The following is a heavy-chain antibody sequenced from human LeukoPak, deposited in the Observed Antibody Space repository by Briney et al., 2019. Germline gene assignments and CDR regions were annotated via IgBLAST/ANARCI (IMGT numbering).Heavy chain of an antibody. Sequence: GGSLRLSCAASGFTFSSYVTNWVRQAPGKGLEWVSGISSSGGSTYYADSVKGRFTVSRDNSKSTLYLQMSSLRAEDTAVYYCAKAGGPMVFYGMDVWGQGTTVTVSS. CDR3: AKAGGPMVFYGMDV. J-gene: IGHJ6*02. V-gene: IGHV3-23*01. CDR2: ISSSGGST. CDR1: GFTFSSYV. D-gene: IGHD3-10*01.